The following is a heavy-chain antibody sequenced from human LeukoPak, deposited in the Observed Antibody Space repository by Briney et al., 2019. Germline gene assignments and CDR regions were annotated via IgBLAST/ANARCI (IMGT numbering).Heavy chain of an antibody. CDR2: INWNGGSI. D-gene: IGHD3-22*01. V-gene: IGHV3-20*04. J-gene: IGHJ6*03. CDR1: GFTFDDYG. Sequence: GGSLRLSCAASGFTFDDYGMSWVRQAPGKGLEGVSGINWNGGSIGYAASVKGRFTISRDNAKNSLYLQMNSLRAEDTALSYCARVSYDSSGYSTYYYYMDVWGKGTTVTVSS. CDR3: ARVSYDSSGYSTYYYYMDV.